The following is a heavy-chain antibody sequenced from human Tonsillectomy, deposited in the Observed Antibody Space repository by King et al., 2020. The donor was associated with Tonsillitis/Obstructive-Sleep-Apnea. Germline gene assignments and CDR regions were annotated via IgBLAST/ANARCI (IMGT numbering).Heavy chain of an antibody. V-gene: IGHV3-23*04. D-gene: IGHD6-13*01. CDR1: GFTFSSYA. J-gene: IGHJ4*02. Sequence: VQLVESGGGLVQPGGSLRLSFAASGFTFSSYAMSWVRQAPGKGLEWVSAISGSGGSTYYADSVKGRFTISRDNSKNTLYLQMNSLRAEDTAVYYCASRDSSSLYAKPLGYWGQGTLVTVSS. CDR2: ISGSGGST. CDR3: ASRDSSSLYAKPLGY.